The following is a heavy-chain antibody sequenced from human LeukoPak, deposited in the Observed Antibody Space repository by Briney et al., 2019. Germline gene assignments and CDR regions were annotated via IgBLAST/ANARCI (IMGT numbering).Heavy chain of an antibody. CDR1: GGSISSYY. Sequence: SETLSLTCTVSGGSISSYYWSWIRQPPGKGLEWIGYIYYSGSTNYSPSLKSRVTISVDTSKNQFSLKLSSVTAADTAVYYCARGSTIVGLDYWGQGTLVTVSS. CDR3: ARGSTIVGLDY. CDR2: IYYSGST. J-gene: IGHJ4*02. V-gene: IGHV4-59*01. D-gene: IGHD2/OR15-2a*01.